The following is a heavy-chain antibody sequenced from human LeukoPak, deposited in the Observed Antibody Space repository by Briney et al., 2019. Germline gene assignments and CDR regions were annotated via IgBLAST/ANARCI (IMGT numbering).Heavy chain of an antibody. CDR1: GFTFSSYW. D-gene: IGHD6-19*01. J-gene: IGHJ4*02. Sequence: GGSLRLSCVASGFTFSSYWMSWVRQAPGKGLEWVTNIKHDGSEKYYVDSVKGRFTISRDNSKNTLYLQMNSLTAEDTAIYYCAKDRGSSSPMRYYFDYWGQGTLVTVSS. V-gene: IGHV3-7*03. CDR2: IKHDGSEK. CDR3: AKDRGSSSPMRYYFDY.